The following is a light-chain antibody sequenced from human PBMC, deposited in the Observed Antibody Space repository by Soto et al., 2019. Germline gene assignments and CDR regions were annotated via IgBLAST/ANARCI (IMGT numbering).Light chain of an antibody. Sequence: DIQMTQSPSSLSASVGDRVTITCRASQGIRNYLAWYQQKPGKVPKLLIFGASTLQSGVPSRFIGSGSGTDFTLTISSLQPEDFAMYYCQNYDSAPFAFGGGTKVEIK. J-gene: IGKJ4*01. V-gene: IGKV1-27*01. CDR2: GAS. CDR3: QNYDSAPFA. CDR1: QGIRNY.